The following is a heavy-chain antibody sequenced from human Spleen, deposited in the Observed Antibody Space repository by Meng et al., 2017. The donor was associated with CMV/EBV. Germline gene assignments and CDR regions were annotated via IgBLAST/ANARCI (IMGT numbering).Heavy chain of an antibody. CDR3: TRKGPYAAYDI. CDR2: INPDSGGT. D-gene: IGHD3-16*01. V-gene: IGHV1-2*06. CDR1: GYNFTTYY. Sequence: QVHLVQSGAEVKKPGASVKVSCKTSGYNFTTYYLHWVRQAPGQGLEWMGRINPDSGGTDYSQNFQGRVTMTRETSISTVYMELSSLRSDDTAVYYCTRKGPYAAYDIWGQGTLVTVSS. J-gene: IGHJ3*02.